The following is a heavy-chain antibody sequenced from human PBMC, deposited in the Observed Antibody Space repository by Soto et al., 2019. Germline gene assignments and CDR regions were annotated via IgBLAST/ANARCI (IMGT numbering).Heavy chain of an antibody. CDR1: GYTFTGYY. V-gene: IGHV1-2*04. J-gene: IGHJ4*02. CDR2: INPNSGGT. Sequence: ASVKVSCKASGYTFTGYYMHWVRQAPGQGLEWMGWINPNSGGTNYAQKFQGWVTMTRDTSISTAYMELSRLRSDDTAVYYCARGDYCSGGSCYSIRFDYWGQGTLVTVSS. D-gene: IGHD2-15*01. CDR3: ARGDYCSGGSCYSIRFDY.